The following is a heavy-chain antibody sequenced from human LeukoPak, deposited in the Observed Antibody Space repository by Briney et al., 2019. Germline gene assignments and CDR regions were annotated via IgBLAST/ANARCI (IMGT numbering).Heavy chain of an antibody. Sequence: GGSLRLSCAASGFTFSSYGMHWVRQAPGKGLEWVAVISYDGSNKYYADSVKGRFTISRDNSKNTLYLQMNSLRAEDTAVYHCAKHDYGDPYYYYGMDVWGQGTTVTVSS. CDR3: AKHDYGDPYYYYGMDV. V-gene: IGHV3-30*18. J-gene: IGHJ6*02. CDR1: GFTFSSYG. CDR2: ISYDGSNK. D-gene: IGHD4-17*01.